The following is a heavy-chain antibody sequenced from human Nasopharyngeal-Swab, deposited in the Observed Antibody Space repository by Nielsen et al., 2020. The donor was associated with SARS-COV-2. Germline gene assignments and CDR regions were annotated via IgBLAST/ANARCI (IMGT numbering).Heavy chain of an antibody. D-gene: IGHD6-13*01. Sequence: GGSLRLSCTAFGFTFADHAVSWVRQAPGKGLEWVANINHDGSQKYYVDSVKGRFTISRDNSKNSIYLQMDRLRVEDTAVYYCARESSAADYWGQGTLVTVSS. CDR2: INHDGSQK. CDR1: GFTFADHA. CDR3: ARESSAADY. V-gene: IGHV3-7*01. J-gene: IGHJ1*01.